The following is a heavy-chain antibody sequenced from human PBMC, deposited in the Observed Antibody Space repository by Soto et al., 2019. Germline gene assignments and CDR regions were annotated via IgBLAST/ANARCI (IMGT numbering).Heavy chain of an antibody. D-gene: IGHD6-6*01. CDR3: ARQGGGSSSSFYYYYYGMDV. V-gene: IGHV4-59*08. CDR2: IYYSGST. CDR1: GGSISSYY. Sequence: SETLSLTCTVSGGSISSYYWSWIRQPPGKGLEWIGYIYYSGSTNYNPSLKIRVTISVDTSKNQFSLKLSSVTAADTAVYYCARQGGGSSSSFYYYYYGMDVWGQGTTVTVSS. J-gene: IGHJ6*02.